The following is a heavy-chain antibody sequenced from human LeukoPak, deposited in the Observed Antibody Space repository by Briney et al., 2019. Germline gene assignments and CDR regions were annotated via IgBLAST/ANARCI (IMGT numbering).Heavy chain of an antibody. D-gene: IGHD1-26*01. CDR3: ARDLHSGAYTFDY. CDR1: GFTFNSFS. CDR2: ISSIRTII. Sequence: GGSLRLSCAASGFTFNSFSMNWVRQAPGKGLEWVSYISSIRTIIYYAGSVKGRFTISRDNAKNSLYLQMNSLRDEDTAVYYCARDLHSGAYTFDYWGQGTLVTVSS. V-gene: IGHV3-48*02. J-gene: IGHJ4*02.